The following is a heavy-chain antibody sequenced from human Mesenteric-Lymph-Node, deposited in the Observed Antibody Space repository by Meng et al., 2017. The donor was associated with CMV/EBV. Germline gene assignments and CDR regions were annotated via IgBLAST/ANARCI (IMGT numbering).Heavy chain of an antibody. Sequence: SCAASGFNFSNFWIHWVRQGPGMGLVWVSRINVDGTTTQYADFVKGRFTISRDNAKNTLYLQMNNLTADDTAVYYCVRSTAYWYFDLWGRGTLVTVSS. J-gene: IGHJ2*01. V-gene: IGHV3-74*03. CDR1: GFNFSNFW. D-gene: IGHD2-8*02. CDR3: VRSTAYWYFDL. CDR2: INVDGTTT.